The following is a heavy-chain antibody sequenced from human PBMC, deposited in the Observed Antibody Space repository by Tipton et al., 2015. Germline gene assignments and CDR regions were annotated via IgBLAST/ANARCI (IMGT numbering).Heavy chain of an antibody. CDR3: AKGSLFARLHCYFDS. CDR2: ITTYTGHT. Sequence: QLVQSGAEVKKPGASVKVSCKASGYTFNSYGISWVRQAPGQGLEWMGRITTYTGHTNYAQKLQGRVTMTTDTSTSTAYMELRSLRSDDTAVYYCAKGSLFARLHCYFDSWGQGALVTVSS. CDR1: GYTFNSYG. D-gene: IGHD1-26*01. J-gene: IGHJ4*02. V-gene: IGHV1-18*01.